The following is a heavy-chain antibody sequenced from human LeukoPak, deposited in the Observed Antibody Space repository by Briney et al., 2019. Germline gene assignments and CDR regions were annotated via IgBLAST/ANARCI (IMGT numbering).Heavy chain of an antibody. D-gene: IGHD3-10*01. CDR3: ARAILLYYGSGSYCWFDP. V-gene: IGHV3-21*04. Sequence: PGGSLRLSCATSGFSFSGYSMNWVRQAPGKGLEWVSSISSSSYYTFYSDSLKGRFTISRDNAKNSLYLQMNSLRAEDTALYYCARAILLYYGSGSYCWFDPWGQGTLVTVSS. CDR2: ISSSSYYT. CDR1: GFSFSGYS. J-gene: IGHJ5*02.